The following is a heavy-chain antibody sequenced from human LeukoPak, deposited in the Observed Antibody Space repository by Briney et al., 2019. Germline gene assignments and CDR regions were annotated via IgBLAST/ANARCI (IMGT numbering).Heavy chain of an antibody. CDR2: INPNSGVT. CDR3: ARQGALVKGIDY. D-gene: IGHD6-13*01. J-gene: IGHJ4*02. Sequence: ASVKVSCKASGYTFTGYYMHWVRQAPGQGLEWMGWINPNSGVTNYAQKFQGRVTMTRDTSISTVYMELSRLRSDDTAVYYCARQGALVKGIDYWGQGTLVTVSS. CDR1: GYTFTGYY. V-gene: IGHV1-2*02.